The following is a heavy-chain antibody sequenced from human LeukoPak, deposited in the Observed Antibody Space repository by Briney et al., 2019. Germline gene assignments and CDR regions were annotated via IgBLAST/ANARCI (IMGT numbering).Heavy chain of an antibody. CDR2: IYYSGST. CDR3: ARAGARAGGYYYDILTGYYYYYYYMDV. CDR1: GFTFSSYE. Sequence: GSLRLSCAASGFTFSSYEMNWVRQPPGKGLEWIGYIYYSGSTNYNPSLKSRVTISVDTSKNQFSLKLSSVTAADTAVYYCARAGARAGGYYYDILTGYYYYYYYMDVWGKGTTVTVSS. J-gene: IGHJ6*03. V-gene: IGHV4-59*01. D-gene: IGHD3-9*01.